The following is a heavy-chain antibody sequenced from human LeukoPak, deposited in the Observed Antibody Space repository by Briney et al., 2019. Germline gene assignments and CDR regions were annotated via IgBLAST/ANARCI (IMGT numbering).Heavy chain of an antibody. CDR1: GFTFSSYA. J-gene: IGHJ6*02. D-gene: IGHD4-11*01. CDR2: ISYDGSNK. V-gene: IGHV3-30*04. Sequence: GGSLRLSCAASGFTFSSYAMHWVRQAPGKGLEWVAVISYDGSNKYYADSVKGRFTISRDNSKNTLYLQMNSLRAEDTAVYYCAKDLYAYSNYHYGMDVWGQGTTVTVSS. CDR3: AKDLYAYSNYHYGMDV.